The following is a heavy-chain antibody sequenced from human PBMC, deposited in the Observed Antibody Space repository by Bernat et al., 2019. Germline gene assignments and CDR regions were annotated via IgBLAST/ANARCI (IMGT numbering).Heavy chain of an antibody. V-gene: IGHV4-59*01. CDR2: IYYSGST. Sequence: QVQLQESGPGLVKPSETLSLTCTVSGGSISSYYWSWIRQPPGKGLEWIGYIYYSGSTNYNPSLKSRVTISVDTSKNQFSLKLSSVTAADTAVYYCARCGYSGYVGYYDYGMDVWGQGTTVTVSS. D-gene: IGHD5-12*01. J-gene: IGHJ6*02. CDR3: ARCGYSGYVGYYDYGMDV. CDR1: GGSISSYY.